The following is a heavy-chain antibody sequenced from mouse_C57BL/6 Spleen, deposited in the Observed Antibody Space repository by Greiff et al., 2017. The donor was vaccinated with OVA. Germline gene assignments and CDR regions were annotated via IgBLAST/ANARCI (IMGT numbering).Heavy chain of an antibody. D-gene: IGHD1-1*01. Sequence: QVHVKQPGAELVMPGASVKLSCKASGYTFTSYWMHWVKQRPGQGLEWIGEIDTSDSYTNYNQKFKGKSTLTVDKSSSTAYMQLSSLTSEDSAVYYCARAYYYGSGFAYWGQGTLVTVSA. CDR1: GYTFTSYW. J-gene: IGHJ3*01. CDR3: ARAYYYGSGFAY. V-gene: IGHV1-69*01. CDR2: IDTSDSYT.